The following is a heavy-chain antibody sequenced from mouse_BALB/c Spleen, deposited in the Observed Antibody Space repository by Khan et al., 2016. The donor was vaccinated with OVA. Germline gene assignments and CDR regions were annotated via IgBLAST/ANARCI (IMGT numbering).Heavy chain of an antibody. CDR1: GFTFSSYA. J-gene: IGHJ2*01. V-gene: IGHV5-9-3*01. CDR2: ISSGGSLT. D-gene: IGHD2-1*01. Sequence: EVELVESGGGLVKPGGSLKLSCAASGFTFSSYAMSWVRQTPEKRLEWVATISSGGSLTYYPDSVQGRFTISRDNGKNTLYLLMSSLRAEDTAMYYCVRVYFGYFDYWGQGTTLTVSS. CDR3: VRVYFGYFDY.